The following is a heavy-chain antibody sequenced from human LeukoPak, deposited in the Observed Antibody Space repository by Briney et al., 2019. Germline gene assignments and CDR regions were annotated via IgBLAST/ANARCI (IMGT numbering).Heavy chain of an antibody. D-gene: IGHD6-19*01. Sequence: GASVKVSCRASGYTFTGYYMHWVRQAPGQGLEWMGWINPNSGGTNYAQKFQGRVTMTRDTSISTAYMELSRLRSDDTAVYYCARVIFVAAAFDYWGQGTLVTVSS. CDR1: GYTFTGYY. V-gene: IGHV1-2*02. CDR3: ARVIFVAAAFDY. CDR2: INPNSGGT. J-gene: IGHJ4*02.